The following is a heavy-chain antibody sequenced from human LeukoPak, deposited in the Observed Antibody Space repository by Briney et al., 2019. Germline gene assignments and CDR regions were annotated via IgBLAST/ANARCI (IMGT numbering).Heavy chain of an antibody. D-gene: IGHD4-23*01. CDR3: ARDLARVVTPRVVDDY. CDR2: INPSGGST. J-gene: IGHJ4*02. CDR1: GYTFTSYY. Sequence: ASVKVSCKASGYTFTSYYMHWVRQAPGHGLEWMGIINPSGGSTSYAQKFQGRVTMTRDTSTSTVYMELSSLRSEDTAVYYCARDLARVVTPRVVDDYWGQGTLVTVSS. V-gene: IGHV1-46*01.